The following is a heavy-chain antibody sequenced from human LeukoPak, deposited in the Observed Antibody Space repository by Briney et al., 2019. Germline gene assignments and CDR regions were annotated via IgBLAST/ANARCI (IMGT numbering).Heavy chain of an antibody. CDR2: ISRSSGTI. CDR3: VRKAKNSIVL. V-gene: IGHV3-11*01. J-gene: IGHJ4*02. CDR1: GFLHCDIS. D-gene: IGHD3-10*01. Sequence: PGGSLSCTAAASGFLHCDISRVRHRQAPGKGLEWVSHISRSSGTIYYADSVQGRFTVSRDNGKNSLYLQMSYLRAEDTAVYYCVRKAKNSIVLWGQGTLLTVAS.